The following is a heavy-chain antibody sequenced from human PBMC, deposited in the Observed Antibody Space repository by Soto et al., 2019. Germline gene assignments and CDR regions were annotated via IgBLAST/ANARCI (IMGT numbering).Heavy chain of an antibody. D-gene: IGHD2-21*02. CDR3: ARSPRPATANYYYYGMDV. Sequence: EVQLVESGGGLIQPGGSLRLSCAASGFTVSSNYMSWVRQAPGKGLEWVSVIYSGGSTYYADSVKGRFTISRDNSKNTLYLQMNSLRAEDTAVYYCARSPRPATANYYYYGMDVWGQGTTVTVSS. CDR1: GFTVSSNY. J-gene: IGHJ6*02. CDR2: IYSGGST. V-gene: IGHV3-53*01.